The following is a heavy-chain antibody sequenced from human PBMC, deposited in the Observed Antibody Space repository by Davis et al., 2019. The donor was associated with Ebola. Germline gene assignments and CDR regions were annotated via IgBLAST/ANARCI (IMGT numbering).Heavy chain of an antibody. D-gene: IGHD3-16*02. V-gene: IGHV4-4*02. J-gene: IGHJ5*02. CDR2: INHSGST. Sequence: SETLFLTCAVSGGSISSSNWWSWVRQPPGKGLEWIGEINHSGSTNYNPSLKSRVTISVDTSKNQFSLKLSSVTAADTAVYYCARGRGIMITFGGVIAWRFDPWGQGTLVTVSS. CDR1: GGSISSSNW. CDR3: ARGRGIMITFGGVIAWRFDP.